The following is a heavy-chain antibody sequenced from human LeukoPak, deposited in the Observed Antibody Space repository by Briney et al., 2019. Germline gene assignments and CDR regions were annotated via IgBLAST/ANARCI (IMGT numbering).Heavy chain of an antibody. CDR3: ARSSGYGDYWKFDY. D-gene: IGHD4-17*01. J-gene: IGHJ4*02. Sequence: GGSLRLSCAASGFTFSSYSMNWVRQAPGKGLEWVSYISSSSSTIYYADSVKGRFTISRDNAKNSLYLQMNSLRDEDTAVYYCARSSGYGDYWKFDYWGQGTLVTVSS. V-gene: IGHV3-48*02. CDR2: ISSSSSTI. CDR1: GFTFSSYS.